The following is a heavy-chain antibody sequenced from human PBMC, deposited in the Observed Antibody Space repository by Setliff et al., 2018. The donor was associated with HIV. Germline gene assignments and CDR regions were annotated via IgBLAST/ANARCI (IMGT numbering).Heavy chain of an antibody. J-gene: IGHJ4*02. V-gene: IGHV4-39*02. D-gene: IGHD3-3*01. CDR2: LFSRGTT. CDR1: GGSITTAPYN. CDR3: ASHGLSFDFSIVSESYYFDS. Sequence: SETLSLTCTVSGGSITTAPYNWGGIRQSPGKGLEWVGSLFSRGTTYSHPSLKSRVTISLYPSQNHCSLKLTSVTAADTAVYYCASHGLSFDFSIVSESYYFDSWGQGTLVTVSS.